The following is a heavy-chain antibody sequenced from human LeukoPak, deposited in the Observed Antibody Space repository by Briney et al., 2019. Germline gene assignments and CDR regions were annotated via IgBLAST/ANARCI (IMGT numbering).Heavy chain of an antibody. D-gene: IGHD6-19*01. J-gene: IGHJ4*02. CDR2: ISYDGSNK. CDR3: ARPAVAGLRAGGYDY. Sequence: GRSLRLSCAASAFTFSSYAMHWVRQAPGKGLEWVAVISYDGSNKYYADSVKGRFTISRDNAKNTLYLQMNSLRVEDTAVYYCARPAVAGLRAGGYDYWGQGTLVTVSS. V-gene: IGHV3-30-3*01. CDR1: AFTFSSYA.